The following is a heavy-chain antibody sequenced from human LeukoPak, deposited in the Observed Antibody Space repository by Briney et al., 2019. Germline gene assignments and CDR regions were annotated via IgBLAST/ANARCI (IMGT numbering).Heavy chain of an antibody. Sequence: SETLSLTCIVSGDSISTSSYYWGWIRQPPGKGLEWIVTISYSGSTYYSPSLKSRVTISLDTSKNQFSLKLSSVTAADTAVYYCARDPYGSSFPYYFDYWGQGTLVTVSS. CDR2: ISYSGST. V-gene: IGHV4-39*02. CDR3: ARDPYGSSFPYYFDY. D-gene: IGHD4-17*01. CDR1: GDSISTSSYY. J-gene: IGHJ4*02.